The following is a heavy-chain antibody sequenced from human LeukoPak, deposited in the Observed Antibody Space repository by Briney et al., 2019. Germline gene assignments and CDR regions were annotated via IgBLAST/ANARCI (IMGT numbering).Heavy chain of an antibody. V-gene: IGHV4-4*07. CDR2: IYTSGST. Sequence: SETLSLTCTVSGGSISSYYWSWIRQPAGKGLEWIGRIYTSGSTNYNPSLKSRVTMSVDTSKNQFSLKLSSVTAADTAVYYCARAPPDYDFWSGYYLEDYYYYYMDVWGKGTTVTVSS. J-gene: IGHJ6*03. CDR3: ARAPPDYDFWSGYYLEDYYYYYMDV. D-gene: IGHD3-3*01. CDR1: GGSISSYY.